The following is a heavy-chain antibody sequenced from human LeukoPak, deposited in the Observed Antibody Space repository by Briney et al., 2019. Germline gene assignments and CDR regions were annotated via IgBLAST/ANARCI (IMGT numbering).Heavy chain of an antibody. J-gene: IGHJ4*02. Sequence: GGSLRLSCAASGFAFSSYWMSWVRQAPGKGLEWVANIKQDGSEKDYVDSVKGRFTISRDNAKNPLYLQLNSLRAEDTAVYYCARGGYSYGPIDHWGQGTLVTVSS. CDR1: GFAFSSYW. V-gene: IGHV3-7*01. CDR2: IKQDGSEK. CDR3: ARGGYSYGPIDH. D-gene: IGHD5-18*01.